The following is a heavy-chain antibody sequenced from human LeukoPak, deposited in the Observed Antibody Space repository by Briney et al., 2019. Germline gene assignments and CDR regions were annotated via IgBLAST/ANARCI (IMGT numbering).Heavy chain of an antibody. CDR3: ARHDYDLLTGYSINWFDP. CDR1: GGSITSGTHY. CDR2: IVYSGRI. D-gene: IGHD3-9*01. Sequence: PSETLSLTCTVSGGSITSGTHYWGWVRQPPGKGLEWIGSIVYSGRIFYNPSLKSRFIVSIDTSKNQFSLKLNSVTVADTAVYYCARHDYDLLTGYSINWFDPWGQGTLVTVSS. J-gene: IGHJ5*02. V-gene: IGHV4-39*01.